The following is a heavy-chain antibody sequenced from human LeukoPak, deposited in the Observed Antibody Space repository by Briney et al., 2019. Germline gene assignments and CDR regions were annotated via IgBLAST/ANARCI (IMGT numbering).Heavy chain of an antibody. D-gene: IGHD6-13*01. V-gene: IGHV3-33*01. Sequence: AGGSLRLSCAASGFTFSSYGMHWVRQAPGKGLEWVAVIWYDGSNKYYADSVKGRFTISRDNSKNTLYLQMNSLRAEDTAVYYCARENQQLVRVGFDYWGQGPRSPSPQ. CDR2: IWYDGSNK. J-gene: IGHJ4*02. CDR3: ARENQQLVRVGFDY. CDR1: GFTFSSYG.